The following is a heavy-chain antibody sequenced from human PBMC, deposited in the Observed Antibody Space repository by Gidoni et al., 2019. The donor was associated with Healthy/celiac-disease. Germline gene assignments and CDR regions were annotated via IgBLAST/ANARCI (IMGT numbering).Heavy chain of an antibody. CDR3: ARVGRWLQHNSWFDP. CDR2: INHSGST. CDR1: GGSFSGYY. V-gene: IGHV4-34*01. D-gene: IGHD5-12*01. J-gene: IGHJ5*02. Sequence: QVQLQQWGAGLLKPSETLSLTCAVYGGSFSGYYWSWIRQPPGKGLEWIGEINHSGSTNYNPSLKSRVTISVDTSKNQFSLKLSSVTAADTAVYYCARVGRWLQHNSWFDPWGQGTLVTVSS.